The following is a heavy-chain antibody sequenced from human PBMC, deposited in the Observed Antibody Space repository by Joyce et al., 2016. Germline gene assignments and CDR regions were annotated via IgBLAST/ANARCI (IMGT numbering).Heavy chain of an antibody. Sequence: QVQLVESGGGVVQPGRCLRRSCAASRFTFSNYAIHWVRQGAGKGLEWVAVISYDGSHKYCADFAKCRFTISRDDSKSTLYLQMNRLRAEDTAVYYCAEETGPWGLIYTFDHWGQGTLVTVSS. J-gene: IGHJ4*02. CDR2: ISYDGSHK. CDR3: AEETGPWGLIYTFDH. V-gene: IGHV3-30*18. CDR1: RFTFSNYA. D-gene: IGHD1-26*01.